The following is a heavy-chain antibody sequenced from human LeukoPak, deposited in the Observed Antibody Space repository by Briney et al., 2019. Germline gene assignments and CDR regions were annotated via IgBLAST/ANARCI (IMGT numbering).Heavy chain of an antibody. CDR1: GVSTSRSSYY. J-gene: IGHJ4*02. CDR2: IYYNGSP. V-gene: IGHV4-39*01. D-gene: IGHD2-15*01. CDR3: ARSPGYCSGGGCYSNS. Sequence: SETLSLTCTVSGVSTSRSSYYWGWIRQPPGRGLEWIGSIYYNGSPYYNPSLKSRVTISVDTSKNQFSLRLSSVTAADTAVYFCARSPGYCSGGGCYSNSWGQGTLVTVSS.